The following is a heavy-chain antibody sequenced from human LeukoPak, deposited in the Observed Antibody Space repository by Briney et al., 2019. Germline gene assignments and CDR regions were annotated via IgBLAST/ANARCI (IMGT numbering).Heavy chain of an antibody. Sequence: SQTLSLTCAISGDSVSNNSAIWIWIRQSPSRGLQWLGRTYYRSKWYNDYAVSVKSRITLNVDTSKNQFSLQLNSVTPEDTAVYYCARSSNLHYFDYWDQGTQVTVSS. CDR3: ARSSNLHYFDY. CDR1: GDSVSNNSAI. J-gene: IGHJ4*02. CDR2: TYYRSKWYN. V-gene: IGHV6-1*01.